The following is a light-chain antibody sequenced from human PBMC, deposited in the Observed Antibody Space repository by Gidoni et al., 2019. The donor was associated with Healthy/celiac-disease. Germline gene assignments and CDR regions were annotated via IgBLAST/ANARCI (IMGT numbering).Light chain of an antibody. V-gene: IGKV3-20*01. J-gene: IGKJ2*04. Sequence: EIVLTQSPGTLSLSPGERATLSCRASQSVSSSYLAWYQQKPGQAPRLLIYGASSRATGIPDRFSGSWSGTDFTLTISRLEPEDFAVYYCQQYGSSPPLCSFGQGTKLEIK. CDR3: QQYGSSPPLCS. CDR1: QSVSSSY. CDR2: GAS.